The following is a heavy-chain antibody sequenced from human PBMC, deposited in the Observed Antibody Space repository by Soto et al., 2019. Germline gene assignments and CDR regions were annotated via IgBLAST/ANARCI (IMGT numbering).Heavy chain of an antibody. CDR3: ARRGYSYGYVRY. J-gene: IGHJ4*02. CDR1: GGSISSYY. Sequence: SETLSLTCTVSGGSISSYYWSWIRQPPGKGLEWIGEINHSGSTNYNPSLKSRVTISVDTSKNQFSLKLSSVTAADTAVYYCARRGYSYGYVRYWGQGTLVTVSS. D-gene: IGHD5-18*01. V-gene: IGHV4-34*01. CDR2: INHSGST.